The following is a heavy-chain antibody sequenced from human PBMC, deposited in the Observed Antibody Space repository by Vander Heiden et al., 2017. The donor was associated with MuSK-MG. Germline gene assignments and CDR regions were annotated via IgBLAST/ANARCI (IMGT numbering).Heavy chain of an antibody. Sequence: QVQLQESGPGLVKPSESPSLTCTVAGGSVSSGSYYWSWIRQPPGKGLEWIGYIYYSGSTNYNPSLKSRVTISVDTSKNQFSLKLSSVTAADTAVYYCARTFGELLLNWFDPWGQGTLVTVSS. CDR1: GGSVSSGSYY. CDR3: ARTFGELLLNWFDP. CDR2: IYYSGST. D-gene: IGHD3-10*01. J-gene: IGHJ5*02. V-gene: IGHV4-61*01.